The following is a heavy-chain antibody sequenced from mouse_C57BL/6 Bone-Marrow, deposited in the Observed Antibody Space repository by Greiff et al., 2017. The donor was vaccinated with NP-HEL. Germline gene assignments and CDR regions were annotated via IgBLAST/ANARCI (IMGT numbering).Heavy chain of an antibody. Sequence: DVKLVESGGGLVQPGESLKLSCESNEYEFPSHDMSWVRKTPEKRLELVAAINSDGGSTYYPDTMERRFIISRDNTKKTLYLQMSSLRSEDTALYYCAREKSTMVTTHYAMDYWGQGTSVTVSS. CDR3: AREKSTMVTTHYAMDY. CDR1: EYEFPSHD. CDR2: INSDGGST. D-gene: IGHD2-1*01. J-gene: IGHJ4*01. V-gene: IGHV5-2*01.